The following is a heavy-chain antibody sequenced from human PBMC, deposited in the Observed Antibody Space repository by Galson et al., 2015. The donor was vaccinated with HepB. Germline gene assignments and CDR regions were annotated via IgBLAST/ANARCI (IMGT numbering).Heavy chain of an antibody. CDR1: GYTFTSYG. CDR2: ISVYNGNT. D-gene: IGHD3-10*01. Sequence: SVKVSCKASGYTFTSYGISWVRQAPGQGLEWMGWISVYNGNTNYAQKLQGRVTMTTDTSTSTAYVELRSLRSDDTAVYYCARVALGYGSGSYYSWFDPWGQGTLVTVSS. CDR3: ARVALGYGSGSYYSWFDP. V-gene: IGHV1-18*04. J-gene: IGHJ5*02.